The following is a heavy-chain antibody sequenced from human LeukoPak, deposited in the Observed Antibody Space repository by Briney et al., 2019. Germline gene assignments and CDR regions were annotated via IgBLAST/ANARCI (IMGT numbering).Heavy chain of an antibody. J-gene: IGHJ6*02. Sequence: GGSLRLSCAASGFTFSSHGMSWVRQAPGKGLEWVSGLSGSGSSTYYADSVKGRFTISRDNSKNTLYLQMNSLRAEDTAVYYCARDRLRSDDILTGDGMDVWGQGTTVTVSS. CDR3: ARDRLRSDDILTGDGMDV. D-gene: IGHD3-9*01. CDR2: LSGSGSST. V-gene: IGHV3-23*01. CDR1: GFTFSSHG.